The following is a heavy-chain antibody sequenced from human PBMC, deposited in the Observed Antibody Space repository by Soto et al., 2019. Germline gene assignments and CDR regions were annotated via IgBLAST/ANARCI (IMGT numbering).Heavy chain of an antibody. J-gene: IGHJ4*02. Sequence: SETLSLTCTVSGGSVSSGSYYWSWIRQPPGKGLEWIGYIYYSGSTNYNPSLKSRVTISVDTSKNQFSLKLSSVTAADTAVYYCARVGAVAVFDYWGQGTLVTVSS. V-gene: IGHV4-61*01. D-gene: IGHD6-19*01. CDR2: IYYSGST. CDR1: GGSVSSGSYY. CDR3: ARVGAVAVFDY.